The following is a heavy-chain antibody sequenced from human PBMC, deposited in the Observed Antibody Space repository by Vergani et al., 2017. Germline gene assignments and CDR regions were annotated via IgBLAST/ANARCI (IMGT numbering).Heavy chain of an antibody. CDR2: ISAYNGNT. D-gene: IGHD1-26*01. J-gene: IGHJ6*03. V-gene: IGHV1-18*01. Sequence: QVQLVQSGAEVKKPRASVKVSCKASGYTFTSYGISWVRQAPGHGLEWNGWISAYNGNTNYAQKLQGRVTMTTDTSTSTAYLEMRSLRSVDTAVYYCARRVLRYSGSYQAKYYYYYYMDVWGKGTTVTVSS. CDR3: ARRVLRYSGSYQAKYYYYYYMDV. CDR1: GYTFTSYG.